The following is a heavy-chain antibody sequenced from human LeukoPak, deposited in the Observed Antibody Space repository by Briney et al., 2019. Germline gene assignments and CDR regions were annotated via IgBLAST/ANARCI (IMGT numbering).Heavy chain of an antibody. CDR1: GSTFSSYA. J-gene: IGHJ4*02. CDR3: AKGQNYDFWSGYTYKYYFDY. D-gene: IGHD3-3*01. CDR2: ISGSGGST. V-gene: IGHV3-23*01. Sequence: PGGSLRLSCAASGSTFSSYAMSWVRQAPGKGLEWVSAISGSGGSTYYADSVKGRFTISRDNSKNTLYLQMNSLRAEDTAVYYCAKGQNYDFWSGYTYKYYFDYWGQGTLVTVSS.